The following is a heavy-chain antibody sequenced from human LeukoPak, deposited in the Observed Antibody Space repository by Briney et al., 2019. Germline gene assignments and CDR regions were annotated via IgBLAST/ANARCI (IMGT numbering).Heavy chain of an antibody. CDR2: IYHSGST. V-gene: IGHV4-4*02. CDR3: AGVWGGTYYYDSSGYYQHFDY. J-gene: IGHJ4*02. CDR1: GGSISSSNW. D-gene: IGHD3-22*01. Sequence: PSETLSLTCAVSGGSISSSNWWSWVRQPPGKGLEWIGEIYHSGSTNYNPSLKSRVTISVDKSKNQFSLKLSSVTAADTAVYYCAGVWGGTYYYDSSGYYQHFDYWGQGTLVTVSS.